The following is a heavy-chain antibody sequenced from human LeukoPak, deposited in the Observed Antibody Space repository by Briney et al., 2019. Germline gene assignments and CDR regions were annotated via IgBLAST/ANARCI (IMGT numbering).Heavy chain of an antibody. V-gene: IGHV1-8*01. CDR2: MNPNSGNT. Sequence: ASVKVSCKASGYTFTSYDINWVRQATGQGLEWMGWMNPNSGNTGYAQKFQGRVTMTRNTSISTAYMELSSLRSEDAAVYYCARGLARTSMVTRGGVRFDYWGQGTLVTVSS. J-gene: IGHJ4*02. CDR1: GYTFTSYD. CDR3: ARGLARTSMVTRGGVRFDY. D-gene: IGHD5-18*01.